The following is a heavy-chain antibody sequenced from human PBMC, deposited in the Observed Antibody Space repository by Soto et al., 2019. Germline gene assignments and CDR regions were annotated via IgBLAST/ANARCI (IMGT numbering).Heavy chain of an antibody. J-gene: IGHJ5*02. V-gene: IGHV4-31*03. D-gene: IGHD5-18*01. CDR1: GGSISSGGYY. CDR2: IYYSGGT. CDR3: AREGGGYSYGYSGPWFDP. Sequence: SETLSLTCTVSGGSISSGGYYWSWIRQHPGKGLEWIGYIYYSGGTYYNPPLKSRVTISVDTSKNQFSLKLSSVTAADTAVYYCAREGGGYSYGYSGPWFDPWGQGTLVTVSS.